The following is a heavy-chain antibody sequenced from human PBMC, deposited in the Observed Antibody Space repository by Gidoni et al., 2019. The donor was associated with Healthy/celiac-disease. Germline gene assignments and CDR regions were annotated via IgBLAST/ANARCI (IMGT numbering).Heavy chain of an antibody. V-gene: IGHV4-39*01. Sequence: QLQLQESGPGLVKPSEPLSLTCTVPGGSISSSSYYWGWIRQPPGKGLEWIGSIYYSGSTYYNPSLKSRVTISVDTSKNQFSLKLSSVTAADTAVYYCARGGNYGDYVRWFDPWGQGTLVTVSS. CDR1: GGSISSSSYY. CDR3: ARGGNYGDYVRWFDP. CDR2: IYYSGST. D-gene: IGHD4-17*01. J-gene: IGHJ5*02.